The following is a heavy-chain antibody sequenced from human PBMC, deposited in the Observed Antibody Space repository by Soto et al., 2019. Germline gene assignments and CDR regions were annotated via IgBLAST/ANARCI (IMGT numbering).Heavy chain of an antibody. CDR2: IIPILGIA. CDR1: GGTFSSYT. D-gene: IGHD1-26*01. V-gene: IGHV1-69*02. CDR3: ARGPSAIIVGAAGAFDI. J-gene: IGHJ3*02. Sequence: QVQLVQSGAEVKKPGSSVKVSCKASGGTFSSYTISWVRQAPGQGLEWMGRIIPILGIANYAQKFQGRVTITADKSTSTAYMELSSLRSEDTAVYYCARGPSAIIVGAAGAFDIWGQGTMVTVSS.